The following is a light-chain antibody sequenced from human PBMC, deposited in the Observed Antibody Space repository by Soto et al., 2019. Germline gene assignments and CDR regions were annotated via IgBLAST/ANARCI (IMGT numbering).Light chain of an antibody. CDR3: QQYGSSGT. CDR2: GAS. J-gene: IGKJ1*01. V-gene: IGKV3-20*01. CDR1: QSVSNNY. Sequence: EIVLTQSPGTLSLSPGERATLSCRASQSVSNNYLAWYQQKPGQAPRLLIYGASNRATGIPERFSGSGSGTEFTLTISRLEPEDFAVYYCQQYGSSGTFGQGTKV.